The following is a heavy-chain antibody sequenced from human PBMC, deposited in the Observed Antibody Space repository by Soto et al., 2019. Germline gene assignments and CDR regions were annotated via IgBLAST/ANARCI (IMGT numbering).Heavy chain of an antibody. V-gene: IGHV1-18*01. CDR3: ARDGISSDGYGGLDY. D-gene: IGHD6-19*01. J-gene: IGHJ4*02. Sequence: QVQLVQSGAEVKKPGASVKVSCKTSGYTFTNYGVPWVRQAPGLGLEWMGWISDYNGNTNYAQHVQGRGAMTTDTATSTVYRELRSLRSDDTAVYYGARDGISSDGYGGLDYCGEGTLVTVS. CDR1: GYTFTNYG. CDR2: ISDYNGNT.